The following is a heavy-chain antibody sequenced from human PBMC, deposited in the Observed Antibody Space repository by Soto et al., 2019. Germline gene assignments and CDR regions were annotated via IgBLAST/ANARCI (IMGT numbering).Heavy chain of an antibody. V-gene: IGHV4-31*03. CDR3: ARVNRDGSGSTPRYYYYYMDV. Sequence: TLSLTCTVSGGSISSYYWSWIRQHPGKGLEWIGYIYYSGSTYYNPSLKSRVTISVDTSKNQFSLKLSSVTAADTAVYYCARVNRDGSGSTPRYYYYYMDVWGKGTTVTVSS. D-gene: IGHD3-10*01. J-gene: IGHJ6*03. CDR2: IYYSGST. CDR1: GGSISSYY.